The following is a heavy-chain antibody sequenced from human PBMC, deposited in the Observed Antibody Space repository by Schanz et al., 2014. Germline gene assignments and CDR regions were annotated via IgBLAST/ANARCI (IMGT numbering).Heavy chain of an antibody. CDR3: ASSGAGYSSSWDFDY. CDR2: IIPIHGIV. V-gene: IGHV1-69*02. CDR1: GGTFSSYT. Sequence: QVQLVQSGAEVKKPGSSVKVSCKASGGTFSSYTISWVRQAPGQGLEWMGRIIPIHGIVNYAQRFQDRVRITADKSTSTAYMELSSLRSDDTAVYYCASSGAGYSSSWDFDYWGQGTLVTVSS. J-gene: IGHJ4*02. D-gene: IGHD6-13*01.